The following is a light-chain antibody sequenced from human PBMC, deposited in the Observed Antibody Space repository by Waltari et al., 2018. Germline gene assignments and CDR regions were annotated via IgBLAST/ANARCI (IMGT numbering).Light chain of an antibody. CDR2: WAS. Sequence: SRSVLYSSNNKNYLAWYQQKPGQPPKLLIYWASTRESGVPDRFSGSGSGTDFTLNISSLQAEDVAVYYCQQYYSTPLTFGGGTKVEIK. V-gene: IGKV4-1*01. J-gene: IGKJ4*01. CDR3: QQYYSTPLT. CDR1: RSVLYSSNNKNY.